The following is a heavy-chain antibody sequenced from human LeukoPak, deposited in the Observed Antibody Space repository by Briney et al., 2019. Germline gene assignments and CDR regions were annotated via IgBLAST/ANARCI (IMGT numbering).Heavy chain of an antibody. V-gene: IGHV3-30*18. CDR2: ISYDGSNK. CDR1: GFTFSSYG. D-gene: IGHD3-22*01. Sequence: GGSLRLSCAASGFTFSSYGMHLVRQAPGKGLEWVAVISYDGSNKYYADSVKGRFTISRDNSKNTLYLQMNSLRAEDTAVYYCAKDRQSWYYYDSSAPGCLFDYWGQGTLVTVSS. J-gene: IGHJ4*02. CDR3: AKDRQSWYYYDSSAPGCLFDY.